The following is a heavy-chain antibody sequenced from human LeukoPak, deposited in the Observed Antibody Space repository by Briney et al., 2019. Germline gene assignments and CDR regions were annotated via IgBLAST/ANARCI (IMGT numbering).Heavy chain of an antibody. V-gene: IGHV4-61*02. CDR2: INTSGRT. J-gene: IGHJ3*02. CDR1: GGSISSGSYY. D-gene: IGHD2-2*01. CDR3: ARTLLPATRGAFDI. Sequence: SETLSLTCTVSGGSISSGSYYWSWIRQPARKGLEWIGRINTSGRTNYNPSLESRVTISVDTSKNQFSLNLSSVTAADTAVYYCARTLLPATRGAFDIWGQGTMVTVSS.